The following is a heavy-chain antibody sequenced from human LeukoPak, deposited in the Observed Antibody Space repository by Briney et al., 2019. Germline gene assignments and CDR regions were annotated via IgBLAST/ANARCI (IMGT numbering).Heavy chain of an antibody. CDR2: ISDNGSLK. V-gene: IGHV3-30*14. CDR3: ARGRSGSSTVLDYYMDV. CDR1: GFNFNYYP. J-gene: IGHJ6*03. D-gene: IGHD6-19*01. Sequence: GRSLRLSCAASGFNFNYYPVHWVRQAPGKGLVWVAFISDNGSLKYYADSVKGRFTISRDNSKNTLYLQMNSLRGDDTAVYYCARGRSGSSTVLDYYMDVWGKGTTVTVSS.